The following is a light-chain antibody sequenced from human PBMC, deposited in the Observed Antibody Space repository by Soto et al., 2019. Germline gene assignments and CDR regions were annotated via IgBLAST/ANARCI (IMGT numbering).Light chain of an antibody. CDR1: SSNIGSNT. CDR2: SNN. CDR3: AAWDDSLNVVV. J-gene: IGLJ2*01. V-gene: IGLV1-44*01. Sequence: QSVLTHPPSASGNPGQRVTISCSGSSSNIGSNTVNWYQQLPGTAPKLLIYSNNQRPSGVPDRFSGSKSGTSASLAISGLQSEDEADYYCAAWDDSLNVVVFGGGTKLTVL.